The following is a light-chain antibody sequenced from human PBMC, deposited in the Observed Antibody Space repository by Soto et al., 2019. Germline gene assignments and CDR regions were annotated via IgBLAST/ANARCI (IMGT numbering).Light chain of an antibody. CDR3: QQCNNWPPIT. J-gene: IGKJ4*01. Sequence: EIVMTQSPATLSVSPGERATLSCRASQSVSSNLAWYQQKPGQAPRLLIYGASTRATGIPARFSGSGSGTELTLTISSLQSEDFAVYYCQQCNNWPPITFGGGTKVEIK. CDR2: GAS. V-gene: IGKV3-15*01. CDR1: QSVSSN.